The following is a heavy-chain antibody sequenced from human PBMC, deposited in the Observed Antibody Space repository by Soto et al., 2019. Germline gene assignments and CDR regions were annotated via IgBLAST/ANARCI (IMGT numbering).Heavy chain of an antibody. D-gene: IGHD3-3*01. CDR3: ATYGEVTRVYYYYGMDV. Sequence: ASVKVSCKVSGYTLTELSMHWVRQAPGKGLEWMGGFDPEDGETIYAQKFQGRVTMTEETSTDTAYMELSSLRSEDTAVYYCATYGEVTRVYYYYGMDVWGQGTTVTVSS. V-gene: IGHV1-24*01. J-gene: IGHJ6*02. CDR1: GYTLTELS. CDR2: FDPEDGET.